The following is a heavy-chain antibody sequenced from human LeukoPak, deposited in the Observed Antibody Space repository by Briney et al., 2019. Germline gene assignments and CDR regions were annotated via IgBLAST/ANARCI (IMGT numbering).Heavy chain of an antibody. CDR2: IYTSGST. V-gene: IGHV4-61*02. CDR1: GGSISSGSYY. J-gene: IGHJ4*02. CDR3: ARQRYSSGWLFDY. D-gene: IGHD6-19*01. Sequence: KTSETLSLTCTVSGGSISSGSYYWSWIRQPAGKGLEWIGRIYTSGSTYYNPSLKSRVTISVDTSKNQFSLKLSSVTAADTAVYYCARQRYSSGWLFDYWGQGTLVTVSS.